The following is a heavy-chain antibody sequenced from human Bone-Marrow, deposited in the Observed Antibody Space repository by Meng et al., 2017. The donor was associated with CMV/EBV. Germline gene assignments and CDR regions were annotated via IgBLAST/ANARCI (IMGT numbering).Heavy chain of an antibody. CDR1: GFTFSSYS. Sequence: GESLKISCAASGFTFSSYSMNWVRQAPGKGLEWVSSISSSSSYIYYADSVKGRFTISRDNSKNTLYLQMNSLRAEDTAVYYCARGGMAATPHGYFDLWGRGTLVTVSS. D-gene: IGHD6-13*01. CDR3: ARGGMAATPHGYFDL. CDR2: ISSSSSYI. V-gene: IGHV3-21*01. J-gene: IGHJ2*01.